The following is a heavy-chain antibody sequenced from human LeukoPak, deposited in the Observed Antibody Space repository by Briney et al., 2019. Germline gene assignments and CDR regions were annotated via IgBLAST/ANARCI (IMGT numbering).Heavy chain of an antibody. CDR3: ERVSGGYVAY. CDR2: INHSGST. Sequence: SETLSLTCAVSSGSFSGYYWSWIRQPPGKGLEWIGEINHSGSTNYNPSLKSRVTMSVDTSKNQFSLKLSSVTAADTAVYYCERVSGGYVAYWGQGTLVTVSS. J-gene: IGHJ4*02. D-gene: IGHD2-15*01. CDR1: SGSFSGYY. V-gene: IGHV4-34*01.